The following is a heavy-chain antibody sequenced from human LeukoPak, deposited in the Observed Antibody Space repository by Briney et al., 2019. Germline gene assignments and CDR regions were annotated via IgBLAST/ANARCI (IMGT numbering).Heavy chain of an antibody. V-gene: IGHV1-46*01. CDR2: INPSGGST. CDR3: ARALTTVTTRGYFDY. D-gene: IGHD4-17*01. CDR1: GYTFTSYY. Sequence: GASVKVSCKASGYTFTSYYMHWVRQAPGQGLDWMGIINPSGGSTSYAQKFQGRVTMIRDTSTSTVYMELSSLRSEDTAVYYCARALTTVTTRGYFDYWGQGTLVIVSS. J-gene: IGHJ4*02.